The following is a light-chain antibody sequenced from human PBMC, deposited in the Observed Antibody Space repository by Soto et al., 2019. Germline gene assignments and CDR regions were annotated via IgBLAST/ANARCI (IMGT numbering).Light chain of an antibody. V-gene: IGKV3-15*01. Sequence: EIVMTQSPATLSVSAGERATLSCRASQSVSSNLAWYQQKPGQAPRLLIYAASTRAPDIPARFSGSGSGTEFTLIISSLQSEDFAVYYCQQYNNWPHTFGQGTKVEIK. J-gene: IGKJ1*01. CDR2: AAS. CDR3: QQYNNWPHT. CDR1: QSVSSN.